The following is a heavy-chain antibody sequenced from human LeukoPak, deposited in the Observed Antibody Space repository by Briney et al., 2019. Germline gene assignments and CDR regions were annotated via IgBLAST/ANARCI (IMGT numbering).Heavy chain of an antibody. Sequence: GGSLRLSCAASGFTFSTYWMHWVRQAPGKGLVWVSRINTDGSSTSYADSVKGRFTIPRDNAKNTLYLQMNSLRAEDTAVYYCARGGESRAVAVTGIGYWGQGTLVTVSS. CDR3: ARGGESRAVAVTGIGY. D-gene: IGHD6-19*01. CDR2: INTDGSST. CDR1: GFTFSTYW. J-gene: IGHJ4*02. V-gene: IGHV3-74*01.